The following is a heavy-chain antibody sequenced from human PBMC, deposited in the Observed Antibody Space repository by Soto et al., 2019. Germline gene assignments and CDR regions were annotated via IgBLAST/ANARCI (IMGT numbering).Heavy chain of an antibody. Sequence: QVQLVESGGGVVQPGRSLRLSCAASGFTFSSYGMHWVRQAPDKGLDWVAVISADGSHAYDADSVQGRFTISRDNSRNCLYLPMYSVGADDSAMECCANPYFVRGDPPDHWVQGTLGTVSS. J-gene: IGHJ4*02. D-gene: IGHD3-10*01. CDR2: ISADGSHA. CDR1: GFTFSSYG. CDR3: ANPYFVRGDPPDH. V-gene: IGHV3-30*18.